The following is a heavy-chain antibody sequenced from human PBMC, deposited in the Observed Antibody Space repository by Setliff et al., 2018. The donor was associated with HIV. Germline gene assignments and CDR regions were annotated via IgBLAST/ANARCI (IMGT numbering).Heavy chain of an antibody. V-gene: IGHV3-33*08. CDR3: AREIRTVYTGGHYFYGIDV. J-gene: IGHJ6*02. CDR2: IWYDGSNK. D-gene: IGHD3-16*01. CDR1: GFTFSSYG. Sequence: GGSLRLSCAASGFTFSSYGMHWVRQAPGKGLEWVAVIWYDGSNKYYADSVKGRFTISRDNSKNTLYLQMNRLRAEDTAVYYCAREIRTVYTGGHYFYGIDVWGQGTAVTVSS.